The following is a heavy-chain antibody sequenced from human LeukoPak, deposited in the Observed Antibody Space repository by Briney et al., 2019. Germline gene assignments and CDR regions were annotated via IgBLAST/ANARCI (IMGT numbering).Heavy chain of an antibody. CDR1: GFSFSSYW. D-gene: IGHD2/OR15-2a*01. CDR2: IKQDGSEK. CDR3: ARDQGLSAPYYWYFDL. J-gene: IGHJ2*01. V-gene: IGHV3-7*01. Sequence: PGGSLRLSCAASGFSFSSYWMNWVRQAPGKGLEWVANIKQDGSEKYYVDSVKGRFTISRDNAKNSLYLQMNSLRAEDTAVYYCARDQGLSAPYYWYFDLWGRGTLVTVSS.